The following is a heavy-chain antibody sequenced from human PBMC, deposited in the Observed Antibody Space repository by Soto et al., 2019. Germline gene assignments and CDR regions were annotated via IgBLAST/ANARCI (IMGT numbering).Heavy chain of an antibody. CDR1: GFTFSSYA. CDR2: ISGSGGST. J-gene: IGHJ3*02. V-gene: IGHV3-23*01. Sequence: HPGGSLRLSCAASGFTFSSYAMSWVRQAPGKGLEWVSAISGSGGSTYYADSVKGRFTISRDNSKNTLYLQMNSLRAEDTAVYYCAKVYCSGPCTRWAFDIWGQGTMVTVSS. CDR3: AKVYCSGPCTRWAFDI. D-gene: IGHD2-15*01.